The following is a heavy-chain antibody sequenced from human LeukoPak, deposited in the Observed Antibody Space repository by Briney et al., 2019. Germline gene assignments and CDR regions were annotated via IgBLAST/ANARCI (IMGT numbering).Heavy chain of an antibody. D-gene: IGHD2-21*02. CDR3: ARDVHGPYCGGDCYSFDY. CDR2: IIPMFGTA. CDR1: GGTFSSYA. J-gene: IGHJ4*02. V-gene: IGHV1-69*05. Sequence: SSVKVSFKASGGTFSSYAISWVRQAPGQGLEWMGGIIPMFGTANYAQKFQGRVTITTDESTSTAYMELSSLRSEDTAVYYCARDVHGPYCGGDCYSFDYWGQGTLVTVSS.